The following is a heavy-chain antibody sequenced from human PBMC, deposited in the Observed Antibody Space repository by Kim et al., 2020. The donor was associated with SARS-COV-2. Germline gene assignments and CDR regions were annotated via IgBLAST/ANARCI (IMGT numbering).Heavy chain of an antibody. CDR1: GFSLSNYG. CDR3: ARGDHWRGPCHS. CDR2: IIHDGSQK. J-gene: IGHJ4*02. V-gene: IGHV3-30*03. Sequence: GGSLRLSCAASGFSLSNYGMHWVRQAPGKGLEWVAVIIHDGSQKYYTDSVKGRFTISRDNSKNTLSLQMNSLRDEDTAVYYCARGDHWRGPCHSWGQGTLVSVSS. D-gene: IGHD1-1*01.